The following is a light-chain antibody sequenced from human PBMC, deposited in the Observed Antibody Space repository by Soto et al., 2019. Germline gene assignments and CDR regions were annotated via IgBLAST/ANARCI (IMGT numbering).Light chain of an antibody. CDR2: SSY. Sequence: QSVLTQPASVSGAPGQRVTISCTGSSSNIGAGYDVHWFQQFPGTAPKLLIYSSYNRPSGVPDRFSGSKSGTSASLAITGLQAEDEADFYCQSYDSSLSAYVFGTGTKVTGL. CDR3: QSYDSSLSAYV. J-gene: IGLJ1*01. CDR1: SSNIGAGYD. V-gene: IGLV1-40*01.